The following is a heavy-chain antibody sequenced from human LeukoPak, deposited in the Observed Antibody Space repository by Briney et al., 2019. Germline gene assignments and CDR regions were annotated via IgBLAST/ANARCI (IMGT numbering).Heavy chain of an antibody. D-gene: IGHD3-10*01. J-gene: IGHJ4*02. V-gene: IGHV4-59*01. CDR1: GGSISSYY. CDR3: ARFGGSGSYLNYFDY. CDR2: IDYSGST. Sequence: SETLSLTCTVSGGSISSYYWSWIRQPPGKGLEWIGYIDYSGSTNDNPSFKSRVTISVDTSKNQFSLKLSSVTAADTAVYYCARFGGSGSYLNYFDYWGQGTLVTVSS.